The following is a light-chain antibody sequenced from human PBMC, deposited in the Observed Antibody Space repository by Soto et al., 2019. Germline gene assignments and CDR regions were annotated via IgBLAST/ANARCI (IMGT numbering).Light chain of an antibody. Sequence: DIQMTQSPSSLSASVGDRVTITCQASQDISNYLNWYQQKPGTAPKLLIYDASNLETGVPSRFSGSGSGTDFTFTISSLQTEDIATYYCQQYDNLPYTFGQGTKLEIK. J-gene: IGKJ2*01. CDR1: QDISNY. CDR3: QQYDNLPYT. V-gene: IGKV1-33*01. CDR2: DAS.